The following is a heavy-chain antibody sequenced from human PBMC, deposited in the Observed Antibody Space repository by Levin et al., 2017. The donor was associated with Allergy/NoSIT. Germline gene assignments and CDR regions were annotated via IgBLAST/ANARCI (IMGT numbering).Heavy chain of an antibody. Sequence: GGSLRLSCAASGFTFSSYSMNWVRQAPGKGLEWVSSISSSSSYIYYADSVKGRFTISRDNAKNSLYLQMNSLRAEDTAVYYCARDGSEAYCGGDCYSSYYFDYWGQGTLVTVSS. CDR2: ISSSSSYI. V-gene: IGHV3-21*01. D-gene: IGHD2-21*02. J-gene: IGHJ4*02. CDR1: GFTFSSYS. CDR3: ARDGSEAYCGGDCYSSYYFDY.